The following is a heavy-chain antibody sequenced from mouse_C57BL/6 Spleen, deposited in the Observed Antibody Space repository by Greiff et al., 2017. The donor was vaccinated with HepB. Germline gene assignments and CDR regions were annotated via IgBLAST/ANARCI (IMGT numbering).Heavy chain of an antibody. CDR2: INPYNGGT. V-gene: IGHV1-19*01. CDR3: ARSPYYGNRYWYFDV. Sequence: EVQLQQSGPVLVKPGASVKMSCKASGYTFTDYYMNWVKQSHGKSLEWIGVINPYNGGTSYNQKFKGKATLTVDKSSSTAYMELNSLTSEDSAVYYWARSPYYGNRYWYFDVWGTGTTVTVSS. D-gene: IGHD2-10*01. CDR1: GYTFTDYY. J-gene: IGHJ1*03.